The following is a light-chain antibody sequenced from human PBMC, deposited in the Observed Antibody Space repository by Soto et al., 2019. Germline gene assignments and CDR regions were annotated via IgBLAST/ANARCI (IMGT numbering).Light chain of an antibody. J-gene: IGKJ3*01. Sequence: DIQMTQSPSTLSASVGDRVTITCRASQSISSWLAWYQHKPGKAPKLLIYKASSLESGVPSRFSGSGSGTEFTLTISSLQPDDFATYYCQQYNSYPVTFGPGNKVDIK. CDR1: QSISSW. V-gene: IGKV1-5*03. CDR3: QQYNSYPVT. CDR2: KAS.